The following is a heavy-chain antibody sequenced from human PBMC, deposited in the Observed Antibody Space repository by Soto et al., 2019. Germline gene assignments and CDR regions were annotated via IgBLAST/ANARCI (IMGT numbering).Heavy chain of an antibody. CDR2: ISGGGSGA. Sequence: EVQLLESGGGLVQPGGSLRLSCTASGFTFSDHAMTWVRQAPGKGLEWLSGISGGGSGAYYADSVKGRFTVSRANSNNTLFLQMDSLRVEDTAVYYCAIGLWGYTHWGQGTLVPVSS. D-gene: IGHD3-16*01. V-gene: IGHV3-23*01. CDR1: GFTFSDHA. J-gene: IGHJ4*02. CDR3: AIGLWGYTH.